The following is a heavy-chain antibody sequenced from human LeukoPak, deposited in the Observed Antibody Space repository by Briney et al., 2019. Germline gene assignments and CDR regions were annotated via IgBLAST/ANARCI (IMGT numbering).Heavy chain of an antibody. CDR1: GFTFSRYA. CDR2: INQDGSEK. V-gene: IGHV3-7*01. CDR3: ARDGGVSGYDLLDY. J-gene: IGHJ4*02. Sequence: GGSLRLSCAASGFTFSRYAMHWVRQAPGKGLEWVANINQDGSEKYYVDSVKGRFTISRDNAKNSVYLQMNSLRAEDTAVYYCARDGGVSGYDLLDYWGQGTLVTVSS. D-gene: IGHD5-12*01.